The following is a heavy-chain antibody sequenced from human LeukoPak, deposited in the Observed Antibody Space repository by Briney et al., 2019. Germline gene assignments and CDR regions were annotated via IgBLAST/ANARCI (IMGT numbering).Heavy chain of an antibody. J-gene: IGHJ4*02. D-gene: IGHD2-21*02. V-gene: IGHV3-21*01. CDR3: AKDISGGDCPDY. CDR2: ISSSSSYI. CDR1: RFTFSSYS. Sequence: PGGSLRLSCAASRFTFSSYSMNWVRQAPGKGLEWVSSISSSSSYIYYADSVKGRFTISRDNSKNTLYLQMNSLRADDTAVYYCAKDISGGDCPDYWGQGTLVTVSS.